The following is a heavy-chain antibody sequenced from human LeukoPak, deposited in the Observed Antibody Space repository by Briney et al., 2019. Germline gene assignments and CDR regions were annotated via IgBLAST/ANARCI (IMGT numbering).Heavy chain of an antibody. CDR3: ARDNYDFWSFNWFDP. Sequence: PGGSLRLSCAASGFNFRDAAMTWVRQAPGKGLEWVSLIASNGANSYYADSVKGRFTISRDNSKNTLYLQMNSLRAEDTAVYYCARDNYDFWSFNWFDPWGQGTLVTVSS. CDR1: GFNFRDAA. CDR2: IASNGANS. D-gene: IGHD3-3*01. J-gene: IGHJ5*02. V-gene: IGHV3-23*01.